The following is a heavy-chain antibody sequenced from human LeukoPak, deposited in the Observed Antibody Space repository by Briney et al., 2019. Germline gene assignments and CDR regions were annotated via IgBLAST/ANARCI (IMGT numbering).Heavy chain of an antibody. CDR1: GGSISSYY. V-gene: IGHV4-59*08. J-gene: IGHJ4*02. CDR3: ARFAVAGFYYFDY. D-gene: IGHD6-19*01. CDR2: IYYSGST. Sequence: SETLSLTCTVSGGSISSYYWSWIRQPPGKGLEWIGYIYYSGSTNYNPSLKSRVTISVDTSKNQFSLKLSSVTAADTAVYYCARFAVAGFYYFDYWGQGTLVTVSS.